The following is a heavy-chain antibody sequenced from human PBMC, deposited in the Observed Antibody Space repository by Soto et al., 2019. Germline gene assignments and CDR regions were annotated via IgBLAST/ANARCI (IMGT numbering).Heavy chain of an antibody. CDR2: ISYDGSNK. D-gene: IGHD3-22*01. CDR3: AKRRYYDSSGDFDY. J-gene: IGHJ4*02. Sequence: GGSLRLSCAASGFTFSSYGMHWVRQAPGKGLEWVAVISYDGSNKYYADSVKGRFTISRDNSKNTLYLQMNSLRAEDTAVYYCAKRRYYDSSGDFDYWGQGTLVTVSS. V-gene: IGHV3-30*18. CDR1: GFTFSSYG.